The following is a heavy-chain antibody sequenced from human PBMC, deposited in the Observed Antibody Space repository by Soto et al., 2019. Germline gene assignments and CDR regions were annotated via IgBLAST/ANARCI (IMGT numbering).Heavy chain of an antibody. CDR2: SYHSGSN. Sequence: QLQLQESGSGLVKPSQTLSLTCAVSGCSISSGGYSWSWIRQPPGKDLEWIGYSYHSGSNYYNPSLTTRATISVDRHKTQFSLKPSSVTAADTTLYYCPRTPTPWGQGPLVTVSS. CDR3: PRTPTP. J-gene: IGHJ1*01. CDR1: GCSISSGGYS. V-gene: IGHV4-30-2*01.